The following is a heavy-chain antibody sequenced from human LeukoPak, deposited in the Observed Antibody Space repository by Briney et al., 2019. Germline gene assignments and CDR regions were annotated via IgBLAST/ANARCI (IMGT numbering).Heavy chain of an antibody. D-gene: IGHD3-10*01. CDR2: IKQDGSEK. CDR1: GFTFSSYW. Sequence: PEGSLRLSCAASGFTFSSYWMSWVRQAPGKGLEWVANIKQDGSEKYYVDSVKGRFTISRDNAKNSLYLQMNSLRAEDTAVYYCARDSPWFGETPYYFDYWGQGTLVTVSS. CDR3: ARDSPWFGETPYYFDY. J-gene: IGHJ4*02. V-gene: IGHV3-7*01.